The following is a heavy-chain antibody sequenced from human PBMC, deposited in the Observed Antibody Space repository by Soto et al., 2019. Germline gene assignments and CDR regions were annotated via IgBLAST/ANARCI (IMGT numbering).Heavy chain of an antibody. CDR3: ARADYEILTGSYAMDV. V-gene: IGHV4-34*01. D-gene: IGHD3-9*01. J-gene: IGHJ6*02. Sequence: SESLSLTCAVYGGPFSGHYWGWIRQAPGQGLEWIGEVNHGGSSNYNPSLKSRVTISVDTSKNQFSLRLRSVTAADTAVYYCARADYEILTGSYAMDVWGQGTTATVSS. CDR2: VNHGGSS. CDR1: GGPFSGHY.